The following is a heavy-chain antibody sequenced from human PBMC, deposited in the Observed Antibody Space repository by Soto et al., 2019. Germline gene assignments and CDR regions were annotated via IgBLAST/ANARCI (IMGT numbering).Heavy chain of an antibody. V-gene: IGHV1-69*01. J-gene: IGHJ4*02. Sequence: QVQLVQSGAEVKKPGSSVKVSCKASGGTFSSYAISWVRQAPGQGLEWMGGLIPIFGTANYAQKFQGRVTITADESTSTAYMELSSLRSEDTAVYYCARDRGCSSTSCYERGGYWGQGTLVTVSS. CDR1: GGTFSSYA. CDR2: LIPIFGTA. D-gene: IGHD2-2*01. CDR3: ARDRGCSSTSCYERGGY.